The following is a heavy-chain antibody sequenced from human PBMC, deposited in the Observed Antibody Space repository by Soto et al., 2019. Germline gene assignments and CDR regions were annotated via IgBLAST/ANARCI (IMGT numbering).Heavy chain of an antibody. CDR2: IIPIFGTA. J-gene: IGHJ6*02. Sequence: SVKVSCKASGGTFSSYAISWVRQAPGQGLEWMGGIIPIFGTANYAQKFQGRVTITADESTSTAYMELSSLRSEDTAVYYCARDLDLGNYYYYYYGMDVWGQGTTVTVSS. CDR1: GGTFSSYA. V-gene: IGHV1-69*13. CDR3: ARDLDLGNYYYYYYGMDV.